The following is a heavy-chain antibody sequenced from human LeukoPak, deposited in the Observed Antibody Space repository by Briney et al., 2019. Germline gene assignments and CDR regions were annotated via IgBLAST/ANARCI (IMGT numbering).Heavy chain of an antibody. Sequence: PSETLSLTCTVSGGSLSSYYWSWLRQPPGKGLEWIGYIYYSGSTNYNPSLKSRVTISVDTSKNQFSLKLSSVTAADTAVYYCARHLYYYYGMDVWGQGTTVTVSS. J-gene: IGHJ6*02. CDR3: ARHLYYYYGMDV. CDR1: GGSLSSYY. V-gene: IGHV4-59*08. CDR2: IYYSGST.